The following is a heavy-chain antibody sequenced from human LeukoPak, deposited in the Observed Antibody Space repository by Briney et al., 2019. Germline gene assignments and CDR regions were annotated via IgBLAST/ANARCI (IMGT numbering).Heavy chain of an antibody. J-gene: IGHJ5*02. D-gene: IGHD3-10*01. CDR1: GFTFSTYW. V-gene: IGHV3-7*01. CDR2: IKQDGSEK. Sequence: GGSLRLSCAASGFTFSTYWMTWVRQAPGKGLEWVANIKQDGSEKFYVDSVTGRLTISRDNAKNSLYLQMDSLRAEDTAVYYCARDHYHGVGWFDPWGQGTLVTVSS. CDR3: ARDHYHGVGWFDP.